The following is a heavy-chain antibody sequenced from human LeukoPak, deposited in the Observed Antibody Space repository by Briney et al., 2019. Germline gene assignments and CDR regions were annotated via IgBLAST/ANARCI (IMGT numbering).Heavy chain of an antibody. CDR1: GFSFSNFA. V-gene: IGHV3-23*01. D-gene: IGHD1-1*01. CDR2: ISAGAGET. Sequence: GGSLRLSCAASGFSFSNFAMNWVRQAPGKGLEWVSSISAGAGETYYGHSVEGRFITSRDNSKNTLYLQMNSLRAEDTAIYYCAKDSGAWNDSDYWGQGTLVTVS. J-gene: IGHJ4*02. CDR3: AKDSGAWNDSDY.